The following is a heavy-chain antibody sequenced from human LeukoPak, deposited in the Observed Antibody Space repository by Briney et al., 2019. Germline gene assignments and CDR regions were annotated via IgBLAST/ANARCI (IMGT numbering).Heavy chain of an antibody. CDR2: IYYNGNT. D-gene: IGHD4-11*01. Sequence: SETLSLTCSVSGGSINNYYWSWLPQPPGKILVWMGYIYYNGNTDYNPSLRSRVTMSVDTSKNQFFLNLRSVTAAATAGSYSARIQYNGGESFDSWGQGTLVTVSS. CDR3: ARIQYNGGESFDS. J-gene: IGHJ4*02. V-gene: IGHV4-59*01. CDR1: GGSINNYY.